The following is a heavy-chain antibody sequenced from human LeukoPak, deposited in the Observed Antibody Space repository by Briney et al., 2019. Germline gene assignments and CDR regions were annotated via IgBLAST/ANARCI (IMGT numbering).Heavy chain of an antibody. CDR1: GGSISSYY. V-gene: IGHV4-59*01. CDR3: ARGSVITTYWYFDL. Sequence: PSETLSLTCTVSGGSISSYYWSWIRQPPGKGLEWIGYIYYSGSTNYNPSLKSRVTISVDTSKNQFSLKLSSVTAADTAVYYCARGSVITTYWYFDLWGRGTLVTVSS. CDR2: IYYSGST. D-gene: IGHD3-22*01. J-gene: IGHJ2*01.